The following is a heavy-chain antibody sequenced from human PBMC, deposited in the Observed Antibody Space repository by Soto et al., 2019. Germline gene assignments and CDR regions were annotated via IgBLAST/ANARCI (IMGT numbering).Heavy chain of an antibody. CDR2: IIPIFGTA. J-gene: IGHJ6*02. D-gene: IGHD1-26*01. CDR1: GGTFRSYA. Sequence: QVQLVQSGAEVKKPGSSVQVSCKASGGTFRSYAISWVRQAPGQGLEWMGGIIPIFGTANYAQKFQGIVTITADESTSTSYMELGSLRSEDTAVYYCAGGLGIVNYYGMDVWGQGTTVTVSS. V-gene: IGHV1-69*01. CDR3: AGGLGIVNYYGMDV.